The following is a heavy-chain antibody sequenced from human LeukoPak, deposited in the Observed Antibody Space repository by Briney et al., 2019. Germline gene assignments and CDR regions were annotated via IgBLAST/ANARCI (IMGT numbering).Heavy chain of an antibody. Sequence: GASVKVSCKASVGTFSSYAISWVRQAPGQGLEWMGGIIPIFGTANYAQKFQGRVTITADESTSTAYMELSSLRSEDTAVYYCARESPEGGIDFWGQGTLVIVSS. J-gene: IGHJ4*02. V-gene: IGHV1-69*13. CDR2: IIPIFGTA. CDR3: ARESPEGGIDF. CDR1: VGTFSSYA. D-gene: IGHD1-14*01.